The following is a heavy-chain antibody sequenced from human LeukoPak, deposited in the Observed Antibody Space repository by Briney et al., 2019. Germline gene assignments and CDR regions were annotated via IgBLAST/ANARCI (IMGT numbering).Heavy chain of an antibody. D-gene: IGHD6-13*01. CDR1: GFTFSDYY. V-gene: IGHV3-11*01. J-gene: IGHJ3*02. CDR3: AGDGIDSFSWDPRGWQQLARDAFDI. Sequence: GGSLRLSCAASGFTFSDYYMSWIRQAPGKGLEWVSYISSSGSTIYYADSVKGRFTISRDNAKNSLYLQMNSLRAEDTAVYYCAGDGIDSFSWDPRGWQQLARDAFDIWGQGTMVTVSS. CDR2: ISSSGSTI.